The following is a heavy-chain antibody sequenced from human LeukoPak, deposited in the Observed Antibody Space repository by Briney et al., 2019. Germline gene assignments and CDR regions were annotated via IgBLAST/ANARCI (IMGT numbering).Heavy chain of an antibody. J-gene: IGHJ4*02. CDR3: AKDDIGGDY. D-gene: IGHD5-12*01. V-gene: IGHV3-48*01. Sequence: GGSLRLSCAASGFTFNNYNINWVRQAPGKGLEWVSYISRNSDTIYYADSVKGRFTISRDNSKNTLYLQMNSLRAEDTAVYYCAKDDIGGDYWGQGTLVTVSS. CDR2: ISRNSDTI. CDR1: GFTFNNYN.